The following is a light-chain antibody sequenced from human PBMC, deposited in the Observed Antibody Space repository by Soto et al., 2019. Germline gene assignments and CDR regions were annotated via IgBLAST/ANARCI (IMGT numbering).Light chain of an antibody. CDR1: QTVSSY. Sequence: EIVLTQSPATLSLSPGERATLSCRASQTVSSYLAWYHQKPGQAPRLLIYDATNRATGIPARFSGSGSGTDFTLTISSLEPEDVAVYYCQQRYNWPPYTFGQGTKLEIK. V-gene: IGKV3-11*01. J-gene: IGKJ2*01. CDR3: QQRYNWPPYT. CDR2: DAT.